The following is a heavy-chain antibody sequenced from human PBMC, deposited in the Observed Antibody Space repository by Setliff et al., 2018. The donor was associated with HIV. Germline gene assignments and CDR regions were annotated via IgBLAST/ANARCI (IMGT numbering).Heavy chain of an antibody. V-gene: IGHV1-8*02. J-gene: IGHJ6*02. Sequence: GASVKVSCKASGYTFTSYDINWVRQATGQGLEWMGWMNPNSGNTGYAQKFQGRVTMTRNTSISTAYMELSSLRPEDTAVYYCAKDDYGDYGSSYYFGMDVWGQGTTVTVSS. CDR3: AKDDYGDYGSSYYFGMDV. CDR2: MNPNSGNT. CDR1: GYTFTSYD. D-gene: IGHD4-17*01.